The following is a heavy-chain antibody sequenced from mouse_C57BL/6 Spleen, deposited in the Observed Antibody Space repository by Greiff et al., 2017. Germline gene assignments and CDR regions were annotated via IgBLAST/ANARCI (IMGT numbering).Heavy chain of an antibody. V-gene: IGHV2-9-1*01. Sequence: QVQLKESGPGLVAPSQSLSITCTVSGFSLPSYAISWVRQPPGKGLAWLGVIWTGGGPNYNSALISRLSISKDNSKSQVFLKMNSLQTDDTARYYCARGQITTVVCDYWGQGTTLTVAS. D-gene: IGHD1-1*01. CDR3: ARGQITTVVCDY. J-gene: IGHJ2*01. CDR2: IWTGGGP. CDR1: GFSLPSYA.